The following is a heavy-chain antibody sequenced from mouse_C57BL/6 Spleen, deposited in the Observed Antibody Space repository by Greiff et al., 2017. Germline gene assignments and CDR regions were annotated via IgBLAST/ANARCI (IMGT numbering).Heavy chain of an antibody. CDR1: GYTFTSYW. Sequence: VQLQQSGAELAKPGASVKLSCKASGYTFTSYWMPWVKQRPGQGLEWIGYINPSSGYTKYNQKFKDKATLTADKSSSTAYMQLSSLTYEDSAVYYCAKVSITTVPNYAMDYWGQGTSVTVSS. J-gene: IGHJ4*01. CDR3: AKVSITTVPNYAMDY. V-gene: IGHV1-7*01. D-gene: IGHD1-1*01. CDR2: INPSSGYT.